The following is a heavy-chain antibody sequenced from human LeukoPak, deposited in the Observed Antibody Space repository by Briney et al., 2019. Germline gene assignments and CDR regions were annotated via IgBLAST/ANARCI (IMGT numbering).Heavy chain of an antibody. CDR2: FDPEDGET. CDR1: GYTLTELS. V-gene: IGHV1-24*01. D-gene: IGHD2-2*02. CDR3: ARASTSCYTGECYFDY. Sequence: ASVKVSCKVSGYTLTELSMHWVRQAPGKGLEWMGGFDPEDGETIYAQKFQGRVTMTEDTSTDTAYMELSSLRSEDTAVYYCARASTSCYTGECYFDYWGQGTLVTVSS. J-gene: IGHJ4*02.